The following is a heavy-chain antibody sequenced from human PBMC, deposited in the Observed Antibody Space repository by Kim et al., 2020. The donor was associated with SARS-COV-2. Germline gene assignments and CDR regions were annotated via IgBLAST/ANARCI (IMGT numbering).Heavy chain of an antibody. Sequence: SCPTLVNPTQTLTLTCTFSGFSLSDGGVGVAWIRQPPGKALEFVALIYGDDGKRYNPSLKNRLTIAKDTSKNLVVLTMTNLDPLDTATYYFTHDSPGLFGLDVWGQGTTVTVSS. V-gene: IGHV2-5*02. J-gene: IGHJ6*02. CDR2: IYGDDGK. CDR1: GFSLSDGGVG. D-gene: IGHD6-19*01. CDR3: THDSPGLFGLDV.